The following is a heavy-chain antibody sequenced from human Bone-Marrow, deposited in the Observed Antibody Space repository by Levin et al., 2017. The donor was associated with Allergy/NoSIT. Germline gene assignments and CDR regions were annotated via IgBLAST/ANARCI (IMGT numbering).Heavy chain of an antibody. J-gene: IGHJ6*02. Sequence: GESLKISCKGSGYSFTSYWIGWVRQMPGKGLEWMGIIYPGDSDTRYSPSFQGQVTISADKSISTAYLQWSSLKASDTAMYYCARQGDHCSSTSCYAAYYYGMDVWGQGTTVTVSS. V-gene: IGHV5-51*01. CDR1: GYSFTSYW. CDR2: IYPGDSDT. CDR3: ARQGDHCSSTSCYAAYYYGMDV. D-gene: IGHD2-2*01.